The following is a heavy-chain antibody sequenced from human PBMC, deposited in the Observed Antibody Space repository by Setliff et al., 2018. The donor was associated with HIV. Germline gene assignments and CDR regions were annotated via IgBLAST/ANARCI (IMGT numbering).Heavy chain of an antibody. CDR3: ARHGSNWFDP. Sequence: SETLSLTCTVSGDSITNDDYYWGWIRQPPGKGLEWIAIIHYNGRTYYDPSLKSRVTISVDTSKNQFYLRLSSVTAADTAVYYCARHGSNWFDPWGQGTQVTVSS. D-gene: IGHD3-10*01. CDR1: GDSITNDDYY. J-gene: IGHJ5*02. V-gene: IGHV4-39*01. CDR2: IHYNGRT.